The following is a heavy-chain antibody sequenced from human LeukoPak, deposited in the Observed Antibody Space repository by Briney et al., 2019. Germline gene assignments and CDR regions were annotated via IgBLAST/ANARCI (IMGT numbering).Heavy chain of an antibody. J-gene: IGHJ3*02. Sequence: ASVKVSCKASGYRFTNFGITWVRQAPGQGLEWMGWTTPYDDNPEYGKKFQGRVTMTTDTSTDTAYLEVSSLRPDDTAVYYCAKVEPPIITGARGDAFEIWGQGTLLTVSS. CDR1: GYRFTNFG. CDR3: AKVEPPIITGARGDAFEI. D-gene: IGHD1-26*01. V-gene: IGHV1-18*01. CDR2: TTPYDDNP.